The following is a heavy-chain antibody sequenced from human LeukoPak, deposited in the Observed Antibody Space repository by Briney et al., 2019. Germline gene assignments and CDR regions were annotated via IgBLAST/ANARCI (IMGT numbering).Heavy chain of an antibody. D-gene: IGHD2/OR15-2a*01. CDR1: GNYW. V-gene: IGHV3-74*01. CDR3: VSFYEAY. J-gene: IGHJ4*02. Sequence: GGSLRLSCAASGNYWMHWVRQALGKGLVWVSHINSDGSWTSYADSVKGRFTISKDNAKNTVYLQMNNLRAEDTAVYYCVSFYEAYWGRGTLVTVSS. CDR2: INSDGSWT.